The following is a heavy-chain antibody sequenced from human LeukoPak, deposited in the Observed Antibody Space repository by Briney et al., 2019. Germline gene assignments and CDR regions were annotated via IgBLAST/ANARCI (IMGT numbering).Heavy chain of an antibody. CDR2: ISSGDDIT. V-gene: IGHV3-23*01. CDR3: AKRPGKAAAGPFDP. D-gene: IGHD6-13*01. Sequence: GGSLRLSCAASGFSFSNYAMTWVRLAPGKGLEWVSTISSGDDITYYADSVKGRFTIYRDNPKNTLYLQMNSLRAEDTAIYYCAKRPGKAAAGPFDPWGQGTLVTVSS. J-gene: IGHJ5*02. CDR1: GFSFSNYA.